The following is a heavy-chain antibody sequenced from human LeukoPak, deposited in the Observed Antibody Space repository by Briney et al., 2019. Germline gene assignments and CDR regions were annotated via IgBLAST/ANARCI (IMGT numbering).Heavy chain of an antibody. J-gene: IGHJ5*02. CDR2: FDPEDGET. D-gene: IGHD5-18*01. CDR3: ATEVTSYQRGYSYGYWFDP. Sequence: ASVTVSCTVSGYTLTELSMHWVRQAPGKGLEWMGGFDPEDGETIYAQKFQGRVTMTEDTSTDTAYMELSSLRSEDTAVYYCATEVTSYQRGYSYGYWFDPWGQGTLVTVSS. CDR1: GYTLTELS. V-gene: IGHV1-24*01.